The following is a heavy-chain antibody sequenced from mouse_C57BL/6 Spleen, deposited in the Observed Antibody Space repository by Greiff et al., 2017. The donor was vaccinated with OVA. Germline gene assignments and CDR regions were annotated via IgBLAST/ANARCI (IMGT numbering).Heavy chain of an antibody. D-gene: IGHD2-2*01. Sequence: VQLQQSGPVLVKPGASVKMSCKASGYTFTDYYMNWVKQSHGKSLEWIGVINPYNGGTSYNQKFKGKATLTVDKSSSTAYMELNSLTSEDSAVYYCAREESTMVTTNAMDYWGQGTSVTVSS. V-gene: IGHV1-19*01. CDR1: GYTFTDYY. CDR3: AREESTMVTTNAMDY. J-gene: IGHJ4*01. CDR2: INPYNGGT.